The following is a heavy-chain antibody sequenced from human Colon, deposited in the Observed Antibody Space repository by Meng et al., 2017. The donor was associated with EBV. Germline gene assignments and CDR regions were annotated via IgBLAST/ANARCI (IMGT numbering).Heavy chain of an antibody. CDR1: GGSVRSGGYY. CDR2: IYYSGST. CDR3: ARVSSGWDYFDY. Sequence: QESGPALGKPSPTLSLHCTVSGGSVRSGGYYWTWIRQHPGKGLEWFGHIYYSGSTFYNPSLKRRVIISIDTSKNQFSLNLRSVTAADTAVYYCARVSSGWDYFDYWGQGTLVTVSS. J-gene: IGHJ4*02. D-gene: IGHD6-19*01. V-gene: IGHV4-31*03.